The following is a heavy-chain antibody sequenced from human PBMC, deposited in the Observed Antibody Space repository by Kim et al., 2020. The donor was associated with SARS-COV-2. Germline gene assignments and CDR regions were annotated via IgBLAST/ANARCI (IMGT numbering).Heavy chain of an antibody. CDR2: INHSGST. V-gene: IGHV4-34*01. D-gene: IGHD3-22*01. CDR3: ARDAPLNWAAKWLHYYYYGMDV. J-gene: IGHJ6*02. Sequence: SQTLSLTCAVYGGSFSGYYWSWIRQPPGKGLEWIGEINHSGSTNYNPSLKSRVTISVDTSKNQFSLKLSSVTAADTAVYYCARDAPLNWAAKWLHYYYYGMDVWGQGTTVTVSS. CDR1: GGSFSGYY.